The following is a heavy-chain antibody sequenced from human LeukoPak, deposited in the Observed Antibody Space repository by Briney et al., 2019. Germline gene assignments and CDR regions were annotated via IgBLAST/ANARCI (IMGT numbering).Heavy chain of an antibody. Sequence: GGSLRLSCAASGFTLSSYWMHWVRQAPGKWPEWVSRIDRDGSTTTYADSVKGRFTISRDNAKNKLYLEMNSLRAEDSAVYYCARDLYDFWSGYSKWFDPWGQGTLVTVSS. D-gene: IGHD3-3*01. CDR2: IDRDGSTT. J-gene: IGHJ5*02. V-gene: IGHV3-74*01. CDR1: GFTLSSYW. CDR3: ARDLYDFWSGYSKWFDP.